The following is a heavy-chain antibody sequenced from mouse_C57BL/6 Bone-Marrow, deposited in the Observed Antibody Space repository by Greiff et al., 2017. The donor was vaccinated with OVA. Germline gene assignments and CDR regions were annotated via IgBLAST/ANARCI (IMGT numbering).Heavy chain of an antibody. D-gene: IGHD1-1*01. J-gene: IGHJ1*03. V-gene: IGHV1-26*01. Sequence: EVQLLQSGPELVKPGASVKISCKASGYTFTDYYMNWVKQSHGKSLEWIGDINHNNGGTNYNQKFKGKATLTVDKSSSTAYMELRSLTDEDSAVYYCARDYYGSSWYFDVWATGTTVTVSS. CDR3: ARDYYGSSWYFDV. CDR1: GYTFTDYY. CDR2: INHNNGGT.